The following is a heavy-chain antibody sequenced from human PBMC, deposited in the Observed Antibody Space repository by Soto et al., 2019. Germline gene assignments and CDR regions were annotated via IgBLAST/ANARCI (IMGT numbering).Heavy chain of an antibody. V-gene: IGHV3-23*01. D-gene: IGHD3-22*01. CDR3: AKDLTHYYDSGGYLDGV. CDR2: ITGSGNST. J-gene: IGHJ4*02. CDR1: GFTFSNYA. Sequence: EVQLLESGGGLVQPGGSLRLSCAASGFTFSNYAMSWVRQAPGKGLEWVAAITGSGNSTYYADSVKGLFTISRDNSKNTLFLQMNSLRGEDSAVYYCAKDLTHYYDSGGYLDGVWGQGTPVTVAS.